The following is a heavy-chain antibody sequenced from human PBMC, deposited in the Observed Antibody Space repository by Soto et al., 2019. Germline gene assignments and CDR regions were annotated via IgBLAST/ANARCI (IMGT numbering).Heavy chain of an antibody. V-gene: IGHV1-69*13. CDR2: IIPIFGTA. CDR3: ARDHGGSSINWFDP. D-gene: IGHD1-26*01. CDR1: GGTFSSYA. Sequence: ASVKVSCKASGGTFSSYAISWVRQAPGQGLEWMGGIIPIFGTANYAQKFQGRVTITADESTSTAYMELSSLRSEDTAVYYCARDHGGSSINWFDPWGQGTLVTVSS. J-gene: IGHJ5*02.